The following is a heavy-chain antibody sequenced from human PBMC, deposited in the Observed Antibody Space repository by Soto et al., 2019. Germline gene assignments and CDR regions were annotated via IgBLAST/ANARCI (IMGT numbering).Heavy chain of an antibody. D-gene: IGHD3-10*01. CDR3: ARDLSGRADV. CDR2: LNEDGSFT. Sequence: EVQLVESGGGLVRPGGSLRLSCVASESTFSSYWMHWVRQTPGKGLVWVSCLNEDGSFTSYADSVQGRFTIFRDNAKKTLYLQMNSLRAEDTAVYYCARDLSGRADVWGQGTTVTVSS. V-gene: IGHV3-74*01. CDR1: ESTFSSYW. J-gene: IGHJ6*02.